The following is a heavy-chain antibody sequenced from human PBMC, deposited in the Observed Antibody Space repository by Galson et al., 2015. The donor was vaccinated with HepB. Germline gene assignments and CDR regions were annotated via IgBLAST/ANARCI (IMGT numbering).Heavy chain of an antibody. V-gene: IGHV3-21*01. CDR1: GFTFSSYS. CDR3: ARDREVRGVINYYYGMDV. J-gene: IGHJ6*02. CDR2: ISSSGSYI. Sequence: SLRLSCAASGFTFSSYSMNWVRQAPGKGLEWVSSISSSGSYIYYADSVRGRFTISRDNAKNSLYLQMNGLGAEDTAVYYCARDREVRGVINYYYGMDVWGQGTTVTVSS. D-gene: IGHD3-10*01.